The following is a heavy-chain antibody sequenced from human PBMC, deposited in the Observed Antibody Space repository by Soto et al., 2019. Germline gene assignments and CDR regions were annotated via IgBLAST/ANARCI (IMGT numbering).Heavy chain of an antibody. CDR3: ARDAVSTIGDFDY. J-gene: IGHJ4*02. CDR2: INPNSGAT. D-gene: IGHD5-12*01. V-gene: IGHV1-2*02. Sequence: VASVKLSSKASGYTFTGYYIHWVRQAPGQGLEWMGWINPNSGATNQAQKFQGRVTMARDTSISTAYMELSRLTSDDTAVYYCARDAVSTIGDFDYWGQGTLVTVSS. CDR1: GYTFTGYY.